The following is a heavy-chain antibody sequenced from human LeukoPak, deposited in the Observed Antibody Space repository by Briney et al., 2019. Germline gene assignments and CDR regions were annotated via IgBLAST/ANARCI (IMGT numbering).Heavy chain of an antibody. V-gene: IGHV4-59*01. CDR3: ARVDYYGSGSFDY. D-gene: IGHD3-10*01. Sequence: SETLSLTCTVSGGSISRYYWSWIRQPPGKGLEWIGYVYSSGSTNYNPSLKSRVTISIDTSKTQFSLKLSSVTAADTAVYYCARVDYYGSGSFDYWGQGTLVTVSS. CDR2: VYSSGST. CDR1: GGSISRYY. J-gene: IGHJ4*02.